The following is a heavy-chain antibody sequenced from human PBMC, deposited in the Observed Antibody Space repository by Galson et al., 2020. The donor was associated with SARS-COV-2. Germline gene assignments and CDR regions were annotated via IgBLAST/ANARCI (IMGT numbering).Heavy chain of an antibody. CDR1: GFTFSSYA. D-gene: IGHD5-12*01. CDR3: ARDLGGYGYFDY. V-gene: IGHV3-30-3*01. Sequence: QTGGSLRLSCAASGFTFSSYAMHWVRQAPGKGLEWVAVISYDGSNKYYADSVKGRFTISRDNSKNTLYLQMNSLRAEDTAVYYCARDLGGYGYFDYWGQGTLVTVSS. CDR2: ISYDGSNK. J-gene: IGHJ4*02.